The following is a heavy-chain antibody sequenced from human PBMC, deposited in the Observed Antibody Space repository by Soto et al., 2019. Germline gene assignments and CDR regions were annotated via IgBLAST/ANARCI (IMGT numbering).Heavy chain of an antibody. CDR3: ARSVTP. CDR2: IYYTGST. D-gene: IGHD3-10*01. V-gene: IGHV4-59*12. CDR1: GGSISSYY. Sequence: SETLSLTCTVSGGSISSYYWSWIRQPPGKGLEWIGYIYYTGSTNYNPSLKSRVTISVDTSKNQFSLKLSSVTAADTAIYYCARSVTPWGQGTLVTVSS. J-gene: IGHJ5*02.